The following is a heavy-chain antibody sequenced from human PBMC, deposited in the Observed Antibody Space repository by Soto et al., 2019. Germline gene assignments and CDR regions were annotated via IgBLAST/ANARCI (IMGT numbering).Heavy chain of an antibody. Sequence: EVHLVESGGGLVKPGGSLRLSCAVSGFTFSSCTMNWVHQAPGKGLEWVSSISPSTSHIYYADSVKGRFTISRDNAKNSLFIQMNSLRAEDTDVYYCSGCSGGACHQNYGMDVWGQGTTVTVSS. CDR2: ISPSTSHI. J-gene: IGHJ6*02. V-gene: IGHV3-21*01. CDR1: GFTFSSCT. CDR3: SGCSGGACHQNYGMDV. D-gene: IGHD2-15*01.